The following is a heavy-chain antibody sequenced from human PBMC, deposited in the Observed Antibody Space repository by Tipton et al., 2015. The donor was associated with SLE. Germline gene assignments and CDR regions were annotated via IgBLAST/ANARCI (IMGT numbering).Heavy chain of an antibody. V-gene: IGHV3-53*01. CDR3: ARGFLGMKAAQYYFDY. D-gene: IGHD6-25*01. J-gene: IGHJ4*02. CDR2: INVGGIT. CDR1: GFSVRSNY. Sequence: GSLRLSCDASGFSVRSNYMSWVRQAPGKGLQWVSLINVGGITDYPDFVKGRFTSSRDNSKNTLYLQMNSLRAEDTAVYYCARGFLGMKAAQYYFDYWGQGTLVTVSS.